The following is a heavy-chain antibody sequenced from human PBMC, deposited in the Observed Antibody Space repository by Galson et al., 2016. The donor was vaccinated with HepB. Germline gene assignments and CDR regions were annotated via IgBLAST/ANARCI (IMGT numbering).Heavy chain of an antibody. CDR3: ARRREGYYGMDV. CDR2: IYPDDSQT. D-gene: IGHD5-24*01. V-gene: IGHV5-51*01. J-gene: IGHJ6*02. Sequence: QSGAEVKRPGESLKISGQGPGSNFADYWIGWVRQMPGKGLEWMGIIYPDDSQTTYSPSFQGQVTFSADRSINTAYLQWSRLQASDTAMYFCARRREGYYGMDVWGQGTTVIVSS. CDR1: GSNFADYW.